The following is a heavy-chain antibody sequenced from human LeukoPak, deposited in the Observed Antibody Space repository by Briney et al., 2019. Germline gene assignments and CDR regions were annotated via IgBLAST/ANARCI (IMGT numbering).Heavy chain of an antibody. CDR2: ISGYNGNT. J-gene: IGHJ6*02. D-gene: IGHD5-18*01. CDR3: ARGYSYGSDYYYGMDV. V-gene: IGHV1-18*01. CDR1: SYAFTSYG. Sequence: ASVKVSCKASSYAFTSYGVSWVRQAPGQGLEWMGWISGYNGNTKYAQKVQGRVTMTTDTSTGTAYMELRSLRSDDTAVYYCARGYSYGSDYYYGMDVWGQGTTVTVSS.